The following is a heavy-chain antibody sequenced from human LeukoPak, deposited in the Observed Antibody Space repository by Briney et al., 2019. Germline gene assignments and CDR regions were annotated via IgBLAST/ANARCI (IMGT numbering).Heavy chain of an antibody. CDR1: GYTFTGYY. CDR3: ARGTSSWAHAFDF. J-gene: IGHJ3*01. Sequence: ASVKVSCKASGYTFTGYYMHWVRQAPGQGLEWMGWINTGRGNTKYSEKFQDRVTLVRDTSATTAYMELSSLRSEDTAVFYCARGTSSWAHAFDFWGQGTTVIVSS. V-gene: IGHV1-3*04. CDR2: INTGRGNT. D-gene: IGHD6-13*01.